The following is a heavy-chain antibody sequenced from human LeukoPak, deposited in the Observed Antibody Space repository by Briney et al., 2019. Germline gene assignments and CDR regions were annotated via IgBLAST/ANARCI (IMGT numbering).Heavy chain of an antibody. CDR3: ARGTRDQFLGYQNYYYYYGMDV. CDR2: INHSGST. D-gene: IGHD3-3*01. V-gene: IGHV4-34*01. CDR1: GGSFSGYY. Sequence: SETLSLTCAVYGGSFSGYYWSWIRQPPGKGLEWIGEINHSGSTNYNPSLKSRVTISVDTSKNQFSLKLSSVTAADTAVYYCARGTRDQFLGYQNYYYYYGMDVWGHGTTVTVSS. J-gene: IGHJ6*02.